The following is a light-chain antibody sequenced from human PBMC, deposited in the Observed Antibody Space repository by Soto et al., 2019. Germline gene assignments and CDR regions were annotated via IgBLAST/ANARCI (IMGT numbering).Light chain of an antibody. J-gene: IGKJ5*01. V-gene: IGKV3-20*01. CDR2: GAS. CDR3: QQYAGPPTT. CDR1: QSVSNNY. Sequence: IVLTQSPGTLSLSPGEGATLSCRASQSVSNNYLAWCQQKPGQAPRVIIYGASKRATGIPDRFSGGGSGTDFTLTISRLEPEDFAVYFCQQYAGPPTTFGQGTRLEIK.